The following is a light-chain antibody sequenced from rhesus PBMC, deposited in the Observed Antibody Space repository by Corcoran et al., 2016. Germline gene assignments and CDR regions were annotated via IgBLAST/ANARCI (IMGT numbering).Light chain of an antibody. Sequence: DIQMTQSPSSLSASVGDTVTITCRASQGISNYLAWYQQKPGKAPKHLIYYASTLERGVPSRFSGSASWTDFTLTISSRQPEDFAIYYCQQHNSYPRTFGQGTKVEIK. V-gene: IGKV1S14*01. CDR2: YAS. J-gene: IGKJ1*01. CDR1: QGISNY. CDR3: QQHNSYPRT.